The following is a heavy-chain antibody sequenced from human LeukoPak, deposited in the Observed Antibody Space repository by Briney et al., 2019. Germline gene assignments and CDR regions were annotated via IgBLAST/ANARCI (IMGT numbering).Heavy chain of an antibody. D-gene: IGHD5-12*01. CDR2: INHSGST. Sequence: SETLSLTCAVYGGSFSGYYWSWIRQPPGKGLEWIGEINHSGSTNYNPSLKSRVTISVDTSKNQFSLKLSSVTAADTAVYYCTLLGYGYDYWGQGTLVTVSS. J-gene: IGHJ4*02. V-gene: IGHV4-34*01. CDR3: TLLGYGYDY. CDR1: GGSFSGYY.